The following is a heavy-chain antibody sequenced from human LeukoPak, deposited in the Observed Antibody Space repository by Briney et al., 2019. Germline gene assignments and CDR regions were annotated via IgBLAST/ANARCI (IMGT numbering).Heavy chain of an antibody. D-gene: IGHD3-3*01. Sequence: GGSLRLYCAAYGFTFSSYAMHWVRHAPGQGLEWVVVISYDGSNKYYADYVKGRFTISRDNSKNTLYLQMNSLRAEDTAVYYCARDRRGLYDFWSGYHGMDVWGQGTTVTVSS. CDR1: GFTFSSYA. CDR3: ARDRRGLYDFWSGYHGMDV. CDR2: ISYDGSNK. J-gene: IGHJ6*02. V-gene: IGHV3-30-3*01.